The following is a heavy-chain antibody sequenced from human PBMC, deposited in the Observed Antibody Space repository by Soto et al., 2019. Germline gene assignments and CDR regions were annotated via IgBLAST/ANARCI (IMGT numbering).Heavy chain of an antibody. D-gene: IGHD1-7*01. V-gene: IGHV1-18*01. CDR1: GYTFSNDA. CDR3: ARASRYDGNYMMY. Sequence: VQLVQSGAEVKKPGASVKVSCKASGYTFSNDAITWVRQAPGQGREWMGWVSAYNGNTNYEQKFKGRVTMTTDTSSSTAYMEIRSLRYEDKAVYFCARASRYDGNYMMYWGQGTLVTVSS. J-gene: IGHJ4*02. CDR2: VSAYNGNT.